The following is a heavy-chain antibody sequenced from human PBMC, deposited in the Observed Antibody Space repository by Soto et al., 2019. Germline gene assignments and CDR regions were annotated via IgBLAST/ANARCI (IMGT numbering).Heavy chain of an antibody. CDR2: INAGNGNT. V-gene: IGHV1-3*01. D-gene: IGHD2-15*01. CDR3: ARDLGGWPDY. J-gene: IGHJ4*02. CDR1: GYTFTSYA. Sequence: SVKVSCKASGYTFTSYAMHWVRQAPGQRLERMGWINAGNGNTKYSQKFQGRVTITRDTSASTAYKEQSSRRTEDTAVYYCARDLGGWPDYWGQGTLVTVSS.